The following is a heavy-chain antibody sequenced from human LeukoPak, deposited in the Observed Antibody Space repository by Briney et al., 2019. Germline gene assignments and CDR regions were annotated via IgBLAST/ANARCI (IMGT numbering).Heavy chain of an antibody. CDR1: GYTFTSYD. CDR2: MNPNSGNT. CDR3: ARGSYYYGSGSDEDFDL. Sequence: GASVKVSCKASGYTFTSYDINWVRQATGQGLEWMGWMNPNSGNTGYAQKFQGRVTMTRNTSISTAYMELSSLRSEDTAVYYCARGSYYYGSGSDEDFDLWGRGTLVTVSS. D-gene: IGHD3-10*01. J-gene: IGHJ2*01. V-gene: IGHV1-8*01.